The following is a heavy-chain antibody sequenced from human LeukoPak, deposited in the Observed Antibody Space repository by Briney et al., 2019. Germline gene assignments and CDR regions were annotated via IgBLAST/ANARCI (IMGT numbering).Heavy chain of an antibody. CDR1: GGSFSGYC. D-gene: IGHD3-10*01. CDR3: ASEAYYYGSGRSGDDAFDI. J-gene: IGHJ3*02. CDR2: INHSGST. Sequence: SETLSLTCAVYGGSFSGYCWRWIRQPPGKGLEWIGEINHSGSTNYNPSLKSRVTISVDTSKNQFSLKLSSVTAADTAVYYCASEAYYYGSGRSGDDAFDIWGQGTMVTVSS. V-gene: IGHV4-34*01.